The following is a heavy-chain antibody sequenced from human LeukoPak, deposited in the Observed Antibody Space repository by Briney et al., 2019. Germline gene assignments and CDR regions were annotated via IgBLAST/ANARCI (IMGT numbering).Heavy chain of an antibody. V-gene: IGHV3-30*18. Sequence: GGSLRLSCAASGFTFSSYGMHWVRQAPGMGLEWVAVISYDGSNKYYADSVKGRFTISRDNSKNTLYLQMNSLRAEDTAVYYCAKGQGIRWGAFDIWGQGTMVTVSS. CDR2: ISYDGSNK. CDR3: AKGQGIRWGAFDI. D-gene: IGHD3-16*01. CDR1: GFTFSSYG. J-gene: IGHJ3*02.